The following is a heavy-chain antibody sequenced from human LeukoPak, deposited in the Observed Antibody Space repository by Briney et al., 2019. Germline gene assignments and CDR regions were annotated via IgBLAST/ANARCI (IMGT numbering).Heavy chain of an antibody. CDR3: ARVVAAARRFNWFDP. CDR2: INHSGSA. V-gene: IGHV4-34*01. D-gene: IGHD6-13*01. J-gene: IGHJ5*02. Sequence: KPSETLSLTCAVYGGSFSGYYWSWIRQPPGKGLEWIGEINHSGSANYNPSLKSRVTISVDTSKNQFSLKLSSVTAADTAVYYCARVVAAARRFNWFDPWGQGTLVTVSS. CDR1: GGSFSGYY.